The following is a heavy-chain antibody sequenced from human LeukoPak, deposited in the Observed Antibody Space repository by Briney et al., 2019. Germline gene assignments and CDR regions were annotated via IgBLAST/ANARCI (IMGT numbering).Heavy chain of an antibody. V-gene: IGHV3-23*01. CDR1: GFTFSSYA. D-gene: IGHD6-6*01. J-gene: IGHJ4*02. CDR2: ISGSGGST. Sequence: GGSLRLSCAASGFTFSSYAMSWVRQAPGKGLEWVSAISGSGGSTYYADSVKGRFTISRDNSKNTLYLQMDSLRAEDTAVYYCAKDFRAYSSSTSFDFWGQGTLVTVSS. CDR3: AKDFRAYSSSTSFDF.